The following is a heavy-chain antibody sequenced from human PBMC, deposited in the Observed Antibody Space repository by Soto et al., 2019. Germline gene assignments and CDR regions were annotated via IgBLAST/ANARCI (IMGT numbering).Heavy chain of an antibody. V-gene: IGHV3-30*18. CDR3: AKARVGTTHFDY. CDR2: ISCDGNYK. Sequence: QVQLVESGGGVVQPGRSLRLSCSASGFTFNDYAMHWVRQAPGKGLEWVSFISCDGNYKYYADSVKGRFTISRDTSKNTPYLPMNRLRPEDTAVYFCAKARVGTTHFDYWGQGTLVTAS. CDR1: GFTFNDYA. D-gene: IGHD1-26*01. J-gene: IGHJ4*02.